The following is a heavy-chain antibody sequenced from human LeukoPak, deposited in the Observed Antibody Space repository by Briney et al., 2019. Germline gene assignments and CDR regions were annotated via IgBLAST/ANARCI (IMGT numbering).Heavy chain of an antibody. V-gene: IGHV4-30-4*01. CDR1: GGSISSGDYY. D-gene: IGHD6-13*01. Sequence: SETLSLTCTVSGGSISSGDYYWSWIRQPPGMGLEWIGYIYYSGSTYYNPSLKSRIIISVDTSKNQFSLKLSSVTAADTAVYYCVREEVAAAGHTNWFDPWGQETLVTVSS. CDR2: IYYSGST. J-gene: IGHJ5*02. CDR3: VREEVAAAGHTNWFDP.